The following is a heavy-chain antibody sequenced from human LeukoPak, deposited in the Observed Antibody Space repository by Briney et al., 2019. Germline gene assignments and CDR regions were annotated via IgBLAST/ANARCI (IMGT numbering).Heavy chain of an antibody. Sequence: SETLSLTCAVYGGSFSGYYWSWIRQPPGKGLEWVGEINHSGSTNYNPSLESRVTISVDTSKNQFSLTLSSVTAADTAVYYCAVAGTPYYFDYWGQGTLVTVSS. J-gene: IGHJ4*02. CDR1: GGSFSGYY. V-gene: IGHV4-34*01. D-gene: IGHD6-19*01. CDR3: AVAGTPYYFDY. CDR2: INHSGST.